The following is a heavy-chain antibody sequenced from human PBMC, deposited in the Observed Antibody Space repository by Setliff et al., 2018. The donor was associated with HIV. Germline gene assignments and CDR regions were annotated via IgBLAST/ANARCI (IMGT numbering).Heavy chain of an antibody. CDR3: VRGDVSAFDI. CDR1: GDSVSSSNRVA. D-gene: IGHD2-21*02. CDR2: TYYSSKWYI. J-gene: IGHJ3*02. Sequence: PSQTLSLTSAISGDSVSSSNRVAWNWIRQSPSRGLEWLGRTYYSSKWYIDYAMSVKGRIIINPDTSKNRFSLQLNSVTPEDTAVYYCVRGDVSAFDIWGQGTVVTVSS. V-gene: IGHV6-1*01.